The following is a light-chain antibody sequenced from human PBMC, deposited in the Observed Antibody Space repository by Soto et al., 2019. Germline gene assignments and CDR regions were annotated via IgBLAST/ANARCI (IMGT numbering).Light chain of an antibody. V-gene: IGLV2-14*01. CDR1: SSDVGGYNY. CDR3: SSYTSSSTLLLV. CDR2: EVS. Sequence: QSALTQPASVSGSPGQSITISCTGTSSDVGGYNYVSWYQQHPGKAPKLMIYEVSNRPSGVSNRFSGSKSGNTASLTISGLQAEDEADYYCSSYTSSSTLLLVFGGGTKVTVL. J-gene: IGLJ3*02.